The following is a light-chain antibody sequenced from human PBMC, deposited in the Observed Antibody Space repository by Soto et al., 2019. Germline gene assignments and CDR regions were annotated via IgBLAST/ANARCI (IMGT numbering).Light chain of an antibody. CDR2: AAS. Sequence: DIQMTQSPSTLSGSVGDRVTITCRASQTISDRLAWYQQEPGKAPKLLIYAASTLQSGVPSRFSGSGSGTDFTLTISSLQPEDFATYYCQQVDTLPPTFGPGTKVDIK. CDR1: QTISDR. V-gene: IGKV1-9*01. CDR3: QQVDTLPPT. J-gene: IGKJ1*01.